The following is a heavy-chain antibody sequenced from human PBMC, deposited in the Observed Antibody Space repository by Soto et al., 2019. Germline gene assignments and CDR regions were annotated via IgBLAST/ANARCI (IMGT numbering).Heavy chain of an antibody. CDR1: GFTFSSYS. V-gene: IGHV3-48*02. J-gene: IGHJ4*02. CDR3: AGDHRGGIVGATSGRGY. CDR2: ISSSSSTI. Sequence: EVQLVESGGGLVQPGGSLRLSCAASGFTFSSYSMNWVRQAPGKGLEWVSYISSSSSTIYYADSVKGRFTISRDNAKNSLYLQMNSLRDEDTAVYYCAGDHRGGIVGATSGRGYWGQGTLVTVSS. D-gene: IGHD1-26*01.